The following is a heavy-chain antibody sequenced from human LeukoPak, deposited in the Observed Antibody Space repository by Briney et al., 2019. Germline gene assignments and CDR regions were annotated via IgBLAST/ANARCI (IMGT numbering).Heavy chain of an antibody. CDR3: VRDRDGYNY. CDR2: IDIDGSTT. D-gene: IGHD5-24*01. Sequence: PGGSLRLSWAASGFTFSNSLMHWVRQVPGKGLVWVARIDIDGSTTHYADSVKGRFTISRDNAKNTLYLQMNILRAEDTAVYYCVRDRDGYNYWGQGTLVTVSS. V-gene: IGHV3-74*01. CDR1: GFTFSNSL. J-gene: IGHJ4*02.